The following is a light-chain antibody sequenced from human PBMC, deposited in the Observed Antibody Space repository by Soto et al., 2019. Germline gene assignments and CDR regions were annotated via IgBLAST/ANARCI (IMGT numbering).Light chain of an antibody. CDR3: QHYNSYSEA. Sequence: DIQMTQSPSTLSGSVGDRVTITCRASQTISSWLAWYQQKPGKAPKLLIYKASTLNSGVPSRFSGSGSGTEFTLTISSLQPDDFATYYCQHYNSYSEAFGQGNKVELK. CDR2: KAS. V-gene: IGKV1-5*03. CDR1: QTISSW. J-gene: IGKJ1*01.